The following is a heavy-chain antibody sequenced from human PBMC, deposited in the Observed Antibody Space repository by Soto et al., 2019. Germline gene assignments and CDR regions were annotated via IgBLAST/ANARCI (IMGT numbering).Heavy chain of an antibody. CDR3: ARTGGDYVWGSYRYTENPAYYYYGMDV. CDR2: IYPGDSDT. Sequence: GESLKISWKGSGYSFTNYWIGWVRQMPGKGLEWMGIIYPGDSDTRYSPSFHGQVTISADKSISTAYLQWSSLKASATAMYYCARTGGDYVWGSYRYTENPAYYYYGMDVWGQGTTVTVSS. CDR1: GYSFTNYW. J-gene: IGHJ6*02. D-gene: IGHD3-16*02. V-gene: IGHV5-51*01.